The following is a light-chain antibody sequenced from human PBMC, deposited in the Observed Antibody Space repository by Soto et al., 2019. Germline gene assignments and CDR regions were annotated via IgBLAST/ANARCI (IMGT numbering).Light chain of an antibody. CDR1: QSISSW. V-gene: IGKV1-5*03. CDR3: QQYNSYSTT. Sequence: DIQMTQSPSTLSASVGDRVTITCRASQSISSWFAWYQQKPGKAPKLLIYKASSLESGVPSRFSGSGSGTEFTLTISSLQPDDFATYYCQQYNSYSTTFGQGTKV. CDR2: KAS. J-gene: IGKJ1*01.